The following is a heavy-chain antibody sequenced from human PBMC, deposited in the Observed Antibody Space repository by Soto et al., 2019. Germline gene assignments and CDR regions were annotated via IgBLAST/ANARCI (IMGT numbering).Heavy chain of an antibody. J-gene: IGHJ4*02. D-gene: IGHD3-10*01. CDR2: IYYSGST. V-gene: IGHV4-31*03. CDR3: ARARGSGSLFDY. CDR1: GGSISSGGYY. Sequence: SETLSLTCTVSGGSISSGGYYWSWIRQHPGKGLEWIGYIYYSGSTYYNPSLKSRVTISVDTSKNQFSLKLSSVTAADTAVYYCARARGSGSLFDYWGQGTLVTVSS.